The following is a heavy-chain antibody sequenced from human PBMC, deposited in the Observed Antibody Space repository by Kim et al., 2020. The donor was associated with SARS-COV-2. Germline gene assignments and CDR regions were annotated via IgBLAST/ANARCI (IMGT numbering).Heavy chain of an antibody. CDR3: NSFSDAH. Sequence: GGSLRLSCAASGFTFTNAWMNWVRQAPGKGLEWVARIRSTADGGTIDYAAPGKGRFTIARDDSKNTLFLHMNSLNIADTAVYYCNSFSDAHWGLGTMV. CDR2: IRSTADGGTI. J-gene: IGHJ3*01. V-gene: IGHV3-15*01. CDR1: GFTFTNAW.